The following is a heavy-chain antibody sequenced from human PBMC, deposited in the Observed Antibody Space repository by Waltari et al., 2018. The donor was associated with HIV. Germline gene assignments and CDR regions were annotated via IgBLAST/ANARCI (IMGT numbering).Heavy chain of an antibody. CDR3: TMYSGHEYYYYYYMDV. CDR2: IKSKVDGGTT. Sequence: EVQLVESGGGLVKPGGSLRLSCVASGFTFRNAWMSWVRQAPGKGLEGVGRIKSKVDGGTTDYGAAVKGRFTISRDDSKNTLYLQMNSVKSEDTAVYYCTMYSGHEYYYYYYMDVWGKGTTVTVSS. V-gene: IGHV3-15*01. J-gene: IGHJ6*03. CDR1: GFTFRNAW. D-gene: IGHD5-12*01.